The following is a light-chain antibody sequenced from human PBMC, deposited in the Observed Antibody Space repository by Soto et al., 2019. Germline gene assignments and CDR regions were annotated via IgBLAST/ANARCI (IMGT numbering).Light chain of an antibody. CDR1: QSIGTW. CDR3: QQYKTYS. V-gene: IGKV1-5*03. J-gene: IGKJ1*01. Sequence: DIQMTQSPSTLSASVGDRVTITCRASQSIGTWLAWYQQKPGKAPKLLIYKASTLESGVPSRFSGTGSGTEFPLTISSLQPDDFATYYCQQYKTYSFGQGTKVEIK. CDR2: KAS.